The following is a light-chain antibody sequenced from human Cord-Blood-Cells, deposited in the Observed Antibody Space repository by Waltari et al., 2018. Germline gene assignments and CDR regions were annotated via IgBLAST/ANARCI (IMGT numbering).Light chain of an antibody. J-gene: IGLJ3*02. V-gene: IGLV2-23*01. Sequence: QSALTQPASVSGSPGQSITISCTGTSSDVGSYNLVSWYQQHPGKAHKLMIYEGSKRPSGVSNRFSGSKSGNTASLTISGLQAEDEADYYCCSYAGSSWVFGGGTKLTVL. CDR2: EGS. CDR3: CSYAGSSWV. CDR1: SSDVGSYNL.